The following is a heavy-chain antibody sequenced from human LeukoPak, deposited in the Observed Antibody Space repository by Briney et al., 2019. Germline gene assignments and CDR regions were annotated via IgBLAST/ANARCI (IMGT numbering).Heavy chain of an antibody. D-gene: IGHD3-3*01. CDR2: ISSSSRYI. CDR3: LLIILGGSSQH. CDR1: GFTFSSYS. J-gene: IGHJ1*01. V-gene: IGHV3-21*06. Sequence: GGSLRLSCAASGFTFSSYSMNWARQAPGKGLEWVSSISSSSRYIYYGDSVKGRFTISRDNAKNTFYLQMNSLRVEDTAVYYCLLIILGGSSQHWGQGTLVTVSS.